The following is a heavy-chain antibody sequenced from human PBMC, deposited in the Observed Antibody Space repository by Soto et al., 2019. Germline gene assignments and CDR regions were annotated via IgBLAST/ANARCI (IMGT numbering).Heavy chain of an antibody. V-gene: IGHV5-51*01. J-gene: IGHJ3*02. Sequence: GESLKISCKGSGYSFTSYWIGWLRQMPGKGLEWMGIIYPGDSDTRYSPSFQGQVTVSADKSISTAYLQWSSLKASDTAMYYCARQGYDSSGYYTSDAFDIWGQGTMVTVAS. CDR3: ARQGYDSSGYYTSDAFDI. CDR1: GYSFTSYW. CDR2: IYPGDSDT. D-gene: IGHD3-22*01.